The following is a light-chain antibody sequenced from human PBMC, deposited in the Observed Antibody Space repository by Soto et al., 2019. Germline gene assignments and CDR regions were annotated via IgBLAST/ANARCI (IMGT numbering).Light chain of an antibody. CDR1: QNIAIY. J-gene: IGKJ1*01. Sequence: IVLTQSLATLSFSPGERATLSCRASQNIAIYLAWYQQKSGQSPRLLIYDTFNRAPGIPDRFSGSGSGTDFTLTISSLEPEDFAVYYCQQRADWPWTCGQGTTVEIK. CDR2: DTF. CDR3: QQRADWPWT. V-gene: IGKV3-11*01.